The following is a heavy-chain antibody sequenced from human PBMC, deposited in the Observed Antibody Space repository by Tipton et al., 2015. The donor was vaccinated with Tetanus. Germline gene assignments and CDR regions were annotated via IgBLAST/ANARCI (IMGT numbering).Heavy chain of an antibody. V-gene: IGHV4-39*01. CDR1: DDSMSTGTSY. J-gene: IGHJ5*02. Sequence: TLSLTCTVSDDSMSTGTSYWGWVRQPPGMALEWIGTVYYDGSPYYNSSLKSRLTISVDMSKRQFFLRLTSVTAADTAIYYCAKQADNWFDPWGQGTLVTVSS. CDR2: VYYDGSP. CDR3: AKQADNWFDP.